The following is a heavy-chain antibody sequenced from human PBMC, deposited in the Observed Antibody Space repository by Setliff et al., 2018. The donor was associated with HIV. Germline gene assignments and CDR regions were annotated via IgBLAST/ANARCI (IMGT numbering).Heavy chain of an antibody. CDR1: GFTFSSYT. J-gene: IGHJ4*02. CDR3: VRALSGGYCSGGNCFPFDF. V-gene: IGHV3-48*04. CDR2: ISSTTTTI. Sequence: SGGSLRLSCVASGFTFSSYTMNWVRQAPGKGLEWVSSISSTTTTIYYADSVKGRFIISRDNAKKSLFLQMSSLRAEDTAVYYCVRALSGGYCSGGNCFPFDFWGQGTLVTVS. D-gene: IGHD2-15*01.